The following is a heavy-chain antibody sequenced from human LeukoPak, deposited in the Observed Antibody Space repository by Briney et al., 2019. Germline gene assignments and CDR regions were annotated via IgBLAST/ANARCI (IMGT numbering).Heavy chain of an antibody. D-gene: IGHD3-3*01. CDR3: ARGQGITIFGVVSYYFDY. CDR1: GGSISSYY. Sequence: SETLSLTCTVSGGSISSYYWSWIRQPAGKGLEWIGRIYTSGSTNYNPSLKSRVTMSVDTSKNQFSLKLSSVTAADTAVYYCARGQGITIFGVVSYYFDYWGQGTLVTVSS. CDR2: IYTSGST. J-gene: IGHJ4*02. V-gene: IGHV4-4*07.